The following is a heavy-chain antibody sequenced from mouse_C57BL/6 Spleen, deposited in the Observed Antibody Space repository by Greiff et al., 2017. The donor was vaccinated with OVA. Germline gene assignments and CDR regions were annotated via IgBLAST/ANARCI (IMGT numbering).Heavy chain of an antibody. J-gene: IGHJ2*01. Sequence: EVKVVESGPGLVKPSQTVFLTCTVTGISITTGNYRWSWIRQFPGNKLEWLGYIYYSGTITYNPSLSSRTTNTRDTPKNHFCLEMNSLTAEDTATYYCARDDGYYGYYFDYWGQGTTLTVSS. CDR3: ARDDGYYGYYFDY. D-gene: IGHD2-3*01. V-gene: IGHV3-5*01. CDR2: IYYSGTI. CDR1: GISITTGNYR.